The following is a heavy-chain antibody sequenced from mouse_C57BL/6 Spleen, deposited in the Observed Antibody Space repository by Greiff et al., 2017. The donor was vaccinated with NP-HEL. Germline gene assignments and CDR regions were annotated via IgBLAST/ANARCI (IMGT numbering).Heavy chain of an antibody. D-gene: IGHD1-1*01. V-gene: IGHV1-26*01. Sequence: VQLQQSGPELVKPGASVKISCKASGYTFTDYYMNWVKQSHGKSLEWIGDINPNNGGTSYNQKFKGKATLTVDKSSSTAYMELRSLTSEDSAVYYCARFPFITTVVASRGDYWGQGTSVTVSS. CDR2: INPNNGGT. CDR3: ARFPFITTVVASRGDY. J-gene: IGHJ4*01. CDR1: GYTFTDYY.